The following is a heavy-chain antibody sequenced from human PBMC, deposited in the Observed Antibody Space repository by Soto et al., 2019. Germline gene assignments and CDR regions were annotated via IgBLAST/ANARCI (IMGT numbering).Heavy chain of an antibody. Sequence: SETLSLTCTVSGGSISSYYWSWIRQPPGKGLEWIGYIYYSGSTYYNPSLKSRVTISVDTSKNQFSLKLSSVTAADTAVYYCARDDAYSSPPGGMDVWGQGTTVTVSS. J-gene: IGHJ6*02. CDR2: IYYSGST. V-gene: IGHV4-30-4*01. CDR3: ARDDAYSSPPGGMDV. D-gene: IGHD6-13*01. CDR1: GGSISSYY.